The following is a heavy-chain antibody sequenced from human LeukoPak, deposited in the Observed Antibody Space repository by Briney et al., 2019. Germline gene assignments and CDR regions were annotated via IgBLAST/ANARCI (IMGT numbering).Heavy chain of an antibody. CDR1: GFTFSSYA. Sequence: GGSLRLSCSASGFTFSSYAMSWVRQAPGKGLEWVSTTIGSGDSTYYADSVKGRFAISRDNSKNTLYLQMNSLTAEDTALYYCAKDRLTISSFDMWGQGTKVTVSS. CDR2: TIGSGDST. V-gene: IGHV3-23*01. D-gene: IGHD3-9*01. CDR3: AKDRLTISSFDM. J-gene: IGHJ3*02.